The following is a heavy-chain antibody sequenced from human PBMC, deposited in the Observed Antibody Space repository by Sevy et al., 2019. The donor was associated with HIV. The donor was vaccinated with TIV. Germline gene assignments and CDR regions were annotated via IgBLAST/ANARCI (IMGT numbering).Heavy chain of an antibody. V-gene: IGHV1-18*01. CDR2: ISTYNGNT. CDR1: GYTFTHYG. CDR3: ARDNHSVPILGVVTKTAYGMDV. D-gene: IGHD3-3*01. J-gene: IGHJ6*02. Sequence: ASVKVSCRASGYTFTHYGISWVRQAPGQGLEWMGWISTYNGNTEYAQKVQGRVTMTTDTSTSTSYMELRSLRSDDTAVYYCARDNHSVPILGVVTKTAYGMDVWGQGTTVTVSS.